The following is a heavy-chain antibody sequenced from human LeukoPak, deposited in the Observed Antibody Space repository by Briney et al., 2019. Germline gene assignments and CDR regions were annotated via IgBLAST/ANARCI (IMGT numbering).Heavy chain of an antibody. CDR3: ARAAHDFWSGYYQTVYFDY. V-gene: IGHV3-66*02. Sequence: PGGSLRLSCAASGFTVSSNYMSWVRQAPGKGLGWVSVIYSGGSTCYADSVKVRFTISRDNSKNTLYLQMNSLRAEDTAVYYGARAAHDFWSGYYQTVYFDYWGQGTLVTVSS. CDR1: GFTVSSNY. D-gene: IGHD3-3*01. J-gene: IGHJ4*02. CDR2: IYSGGST.